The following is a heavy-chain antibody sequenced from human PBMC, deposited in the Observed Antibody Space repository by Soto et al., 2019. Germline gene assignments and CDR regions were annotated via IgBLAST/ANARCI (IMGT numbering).Heavy chain of an antibody. V-gene: IGHV3-7*03. J-gene: IGHJ3*02. CDR2: IKQDGSEK. Sequence: PGGSLRLSCAASGFTFSSYWMSWVRQAPGKGLEWVANIKQDGSEKYYVDSVKGRFTISRDNAKNSLYLQMNSLRAEDTAVYYCAREMYYDILTGYYIPLDAFDIWGQGTMVTVS. CDR1: GFTFSSYW. D-gene: IGHD3-9*01. CDR3: AREMYYDILTGYYIPLDAFDI.